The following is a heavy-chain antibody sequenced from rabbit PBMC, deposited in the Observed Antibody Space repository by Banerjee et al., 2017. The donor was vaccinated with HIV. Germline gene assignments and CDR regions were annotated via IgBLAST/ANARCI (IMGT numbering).Heavy chain of an antibody. D-gene: IGHD4-1*01. J-gene: IGHJ4*01. CDR3: ARDLAGVIGWNFNL. Sequence: QEQLEESGGGLVKPEGSLKLSCKASGIDFSSYYYMCWVRQAPGKGLELIACIYTSSGSTYYASWVNGRFSISRSTSLNTVDLKMTSLTAADTATYFCARDLAGVIGWNFNLWGQGTLVTVS. CDR1: GIDFSSYYY. CDR2: IYTSSGST. V-gene: IGHV1S43*01.